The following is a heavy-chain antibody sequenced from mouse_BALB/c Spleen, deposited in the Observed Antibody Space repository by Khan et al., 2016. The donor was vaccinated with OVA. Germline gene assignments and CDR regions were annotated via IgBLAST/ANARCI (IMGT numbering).Heavy chain of an antibody. J-gene: IGHJ2*01. CDR3: ARPSYYYGSRYCFDY. CDR2: ISCYNGAT. Sequence: LVKTGASVKISRKASGYSFTGYYMHWVKQSHGKSLEWIGYISCYNGATSYNQKFKGKATFTVDTSSSTASMQFNSLTSEDSAVYYCARPSYYYGSRYCFDYWGQGTTLAVSS. CDR1: GYSFTGYY. D-gene: IGHD1-1*01. V-gene: IGHV1S34*01.